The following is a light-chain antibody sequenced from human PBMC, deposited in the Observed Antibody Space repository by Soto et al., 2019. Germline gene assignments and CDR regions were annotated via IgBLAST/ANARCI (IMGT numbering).Light chain of an antibody. J-gene: IGKJ4*01. CDR3: QQYGSSSLT. V-gene: IGKV3-20*01. CDR2: GAS. CDR1: QSVSSSY. Sequence: EIVLTQSPGTLSLSPGERATLSCRASQSVSSSYLAWYQQKPGQAPSLLIYGASSRATGIPDRFSGSGSGTDFTLTISRLEPEDFGVYYCQQYGSSSLTFGGGSKVEI.